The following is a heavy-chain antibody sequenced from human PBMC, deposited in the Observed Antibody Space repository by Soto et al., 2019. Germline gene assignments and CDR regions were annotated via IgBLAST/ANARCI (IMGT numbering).Heavy chain of an antibody. CDR2: MNPNSGNT. V-gene: IGHV1-8*01. CDR3: ARWAGNYDFWSGSYTGTYYYYYGMFV. J-gene: IGHJ6*02. CDR1: GYTFTSYD. Sequence: ASVKVSCKASGYTFTSYDINWVRQATGQGLEWMGWMNPNSGNTGYAPKFQGRVTMTRNTSISTAYMEPSSLRSEDTAVYYCARWAGNYDFWSGSYTGTYYYYYGMFVWGRG. D-gene: IGHD3-3*01.